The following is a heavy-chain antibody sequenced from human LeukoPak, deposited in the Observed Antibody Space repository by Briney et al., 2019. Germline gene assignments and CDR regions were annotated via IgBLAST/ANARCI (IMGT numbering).Heavy chain of an antibody. D-gene: IGHD5-24*01. V-gene: IGHV3-7*01. Sequence: GGSLRLSCAASGFTFSNFWMSWVRQAPGKGLEWVANKKQDGSEKYYVDSVRGRFTISRDNAKNSLYLQMNSLRAEDPAVYYCAREGTATIVYDSWGQGTLVTVSS. CDR1: GFTFSNFW. CDR2: KKQDGSEK. CDR3: AREGTATIVYDS. J-gene: IGHJ4*02.